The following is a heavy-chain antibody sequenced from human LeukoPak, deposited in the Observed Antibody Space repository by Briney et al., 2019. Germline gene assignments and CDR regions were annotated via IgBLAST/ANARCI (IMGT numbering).Heavy chain of an antibody. D-gene: IGHD7-27*01. CDR3: ARRGLGITPPVD. Sequence: IGEINHSGSTNYNPSLKSRVTISVDTSKNQFSLKLSSVTAADTAVYYCARRGLGITPPVDWGQGTLVTVSS. CDR2: INHSGST. V-gene: IGHV4-34*01. J-gene: IGHJ4*02.